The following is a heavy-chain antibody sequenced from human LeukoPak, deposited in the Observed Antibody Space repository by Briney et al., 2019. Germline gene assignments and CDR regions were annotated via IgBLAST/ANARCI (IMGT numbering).Heavy chain of an antibody. CDR2: IYYSGIT. J-gene: IGHJ3*02. CDR1: GGSISSHY. Sequence: SETLSLTCTVSGGSISSHYWSWIRQPPGKGLEWLGYIYYSGITNYNPSLKSRVTISVDTSKNQFSLKLSSVTAADTAVYYCARGDPTMGDAFDIWGQGTMVNVSS. V-gene: IGHV4-59*11. D-gene: IGHD5-18*01. CDR3: ARGDPTMGDAFDI.